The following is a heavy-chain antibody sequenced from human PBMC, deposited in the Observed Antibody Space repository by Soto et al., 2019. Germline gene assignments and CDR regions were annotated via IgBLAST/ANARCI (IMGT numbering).Heavy chain of an antibody. J-gene: IGHJ4*02. CDR1: GGSISSGDYY. V-gene: IGHV4-30-4*01. D-gene: IGHD3-10*01. CDR2: IYYSGST. CDR3: ARAQGSGFLVS. Sequence: SETLCLTCTVAGGSISSGDYYWSLIRQPPGKGLEWIGYIYYSGSTYYNPSLKSRVTISVDTSKNQFSLKLSSVTAADTDVYYCARAQGSGFLVSWGQGTLVTVSS.